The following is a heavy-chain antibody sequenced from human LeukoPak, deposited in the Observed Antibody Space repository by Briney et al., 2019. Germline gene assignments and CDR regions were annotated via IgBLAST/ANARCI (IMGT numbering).Heavy chain of an antibody. CDR2: ISGSGVST. D-gene: IGHD4-17*01. V-gene: IGHV3-23*01. J-gene: IGHJ4*02. Sequence: GGSLRLSCAASGFTFSSYAMRWVRQAPGKGLAWVSLISGSGVSTYCADSVKGRFTISRDNSKNTLYLQMNSLRAEDTAVYYCAKVFRSGDLFVSDYWGQGTLVTVSS. CDR1: GFTFSSYA. CDR3: AKVFRSGDLFVSDY.